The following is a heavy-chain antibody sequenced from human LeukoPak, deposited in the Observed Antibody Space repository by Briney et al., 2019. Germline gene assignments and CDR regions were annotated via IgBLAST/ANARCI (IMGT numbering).Heavy chain of an antibody. CDR1: GGSFSGYY. CDR2: INYSGST. J-gene: IGHJ6*02. Sequence: PSETLSLTCAVYGGSFSGYYWSWIRQPPGKGLEWIGEINYSGSTNYNPSLKNRVTISVDTSKNQFSLKLSSVTAADTAVYYCARERHQSDVGMDVWGQGTPVTVSS. CDR3: ARERHQSDVGMDV. V-gene: IGHV4-34*01.